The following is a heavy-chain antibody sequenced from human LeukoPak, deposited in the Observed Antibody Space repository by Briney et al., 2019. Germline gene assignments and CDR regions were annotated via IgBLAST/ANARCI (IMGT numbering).Heavy chain of an antibody. CDR1: GDSVSNYSAA. V-gene: IGHV6-1*01. J-gene: IGHJ4*02. CDR2: TYYRSRWYS. Sequence: SQTLSLTCAISGDSVSNYSAAWNWIRQSPSRGLEWLGRTYYRSRWYSDYAVSVKGRITITPDTSNNQFSLKLQSVTPEDTAVYYCTRENDYLDYWGLGILVTVS. CDR3: TRENDYLDY.